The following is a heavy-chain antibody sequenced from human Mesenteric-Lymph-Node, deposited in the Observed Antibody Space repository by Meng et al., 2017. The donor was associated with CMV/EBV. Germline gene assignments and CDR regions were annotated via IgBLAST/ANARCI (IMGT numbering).Heavy chain of an antibody. J-gene: IGHJ4*02. V-gene: IGHV3-9*01. CDR1: GFTFDDYA. Sequence: SLKISCAASGFTFDDYAMHWVRQAPGKGLEWVAGISWDSGGMDYADSVRGRFTISRDNAKNSLYLQMNSLRAEDTAVYYCARDFRAGTGYWGQGTLVTVSS. CDR3: ARDFRAGTGY. D-gene: IGHD6-19*01. CDR2: ISWDSGGM.